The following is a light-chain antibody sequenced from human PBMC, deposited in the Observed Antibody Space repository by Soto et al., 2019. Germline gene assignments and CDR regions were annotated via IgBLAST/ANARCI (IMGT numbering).Light chain of an antibody. CDR1: QSVNGW. CDR3: QQFNSYPLS. CDR2: DAS. J-gene: IGKJ4*01. Sequence: DIQMTQSPSTLSASVGDGVTITCRASQSVNGWLAWYQQKPGKAPKLLIYDASSLQTGVPSRFSGSGSGTEFTLTISSLQPDDFATYYCQQFNSYPLSFGGGTKVEIK. V-gene: IGKV1-5*01.